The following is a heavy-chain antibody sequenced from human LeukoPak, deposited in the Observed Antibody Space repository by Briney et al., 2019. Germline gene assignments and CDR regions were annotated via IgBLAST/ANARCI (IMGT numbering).Heavy chain of an antibody. V-gene: IGHV3-30-3*01. J-gene: IGHJ4*02. CDR1: GFTFSSYA. Sequence: PGGSLRLSCSASGFTFSSYAMHWVRQAPGKGLEWVAVISYDGSNKYYADSVKGRFTISRDNSKNTLYLQMNSLRAEDTAVYYCAKGLLYSSSPLDYWGQGTLVTVSS. D-gene: IGHD6-6*01. CDR2: ISYDGSNK. CDR3: AKGLLYSSSPLDY.